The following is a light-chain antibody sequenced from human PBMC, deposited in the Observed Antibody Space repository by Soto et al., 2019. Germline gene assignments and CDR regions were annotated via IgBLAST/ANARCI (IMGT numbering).Light chain of an antibody. CDR2: AAS. Sequence: DIQMTQTPMSLSASVGDRVTITCRTSQNIYMNVNWYQQKPGKAPQLLSYAASTLHSGVPSRFSGSGYGTDFALAISRLQPEDSATYYCQQTYGILTFGGGTKVQI. J-gene: IGKJ4*02. CDR3: QQTYGILT. V-gene: IGKV1-39*01. CDR1: QNIYMN.